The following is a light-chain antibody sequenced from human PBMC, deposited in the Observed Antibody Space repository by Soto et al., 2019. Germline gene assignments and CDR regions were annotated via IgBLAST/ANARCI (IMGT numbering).Light chain of an antibody. J-gene: IGLJ3*02. Sequence: NFILTQPHSVSASPGKTVTISCTRSSGSIASKYVQWYQQRPGSAPTTVIYEDDQRPSGVSARFSGSIDSSSNSASLTISGLRSEDEADYYCQSYDSSSQVFGGGTKLTVL. CDR1: SGSIASKY. CDR3: QSYDSSSQV. CDR2: EDD. V-gene: IGLV6-57*04.